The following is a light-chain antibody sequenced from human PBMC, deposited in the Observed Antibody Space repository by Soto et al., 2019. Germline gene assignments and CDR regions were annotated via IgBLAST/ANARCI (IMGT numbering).Light chain of an antibody. CDR2: GAS. V-gene: IGKV3-20*01. CDR1: QSVSSNY. J-gene: IGKJ5*01. Sequence: EIVLTQSPGTLSLSPGERATLSCRASQSVSSNYLALFQQKSGQAPRLLIYGASRRATGIPDRFSGSGSGTDFTLTINKLEPEDFAVYYCQQYASSAITFGQGTRLEIK. CDR3: QQYASSAIT.